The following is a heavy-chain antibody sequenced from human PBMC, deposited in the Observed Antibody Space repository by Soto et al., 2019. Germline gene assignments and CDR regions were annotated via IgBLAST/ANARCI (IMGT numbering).Heavy chain of an antibody. CDR3: ARRMQNYYTMGV. CDR1: GGSISSGGYY. D-gene: IGHD2-15*01. V-gene: IGHV4-31*03. J-gene: IGHJ6*02. CDR2: ISYRGSA. Sequence: PSETLSLTCIVSGGSISSGGYYWSWIRQHPGKGLEWIGYISYRGSAYYSPSLKSRVTISVDTSKNQFSLKVNSVTAADTAVYYCARRMQNYYTMGVWGQGTTVTVSS.